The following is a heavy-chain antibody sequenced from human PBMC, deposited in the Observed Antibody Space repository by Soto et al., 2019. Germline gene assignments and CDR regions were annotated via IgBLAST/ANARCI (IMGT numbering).Heavy chain of an antibody. Sequence: EVQLVESGGGLVQPGRSLRLSCAASGFTFDDYAMHWVRQAPGKGLEWVSGISWNSGSIGYADSVKGRFTISRDNAKNSLYLQMNSLRAEDTALYYCANDMTRFGELWVFDYWGQGTLVTVSS. V-gene: IGHV3-9*01. CDR1: GFTFDDYA. CDR2: ISWNSGSI. CDR3: ANDMTRFGELWVFDY. D-gene: IGHD3-10*01. J-gene: IGHJ4*02.